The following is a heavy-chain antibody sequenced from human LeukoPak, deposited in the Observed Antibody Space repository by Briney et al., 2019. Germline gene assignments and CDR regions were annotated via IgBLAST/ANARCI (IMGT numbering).Heavy chain of an antibody. CDR1: GGSVSSSLNY. Sequence: SETLSLTCTVSGGSVSSSLNYWGWIRQPPGKGLEWIGDTYYTGSTYSNPTLKSRLTMSVDTSKNQFSLKLRYVTAADTAVYYCARVFRSDYGIDYWGQGTLVTVSS. V-gene: IGHV4-39*07. J-gene: IGHJ4*02. D-gene: IGHD4-17*01. CDR3: ARVFRSDYGIDY. CDR2: TYYTGST.